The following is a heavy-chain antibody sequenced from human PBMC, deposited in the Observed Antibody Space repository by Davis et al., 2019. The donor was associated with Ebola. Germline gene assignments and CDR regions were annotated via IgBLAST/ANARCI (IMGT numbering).Heavy chain of an antibody. CDR3: AKDIGRAEAAGYNWFDP. CDR1: GFTFDDYA. J-gene: IGHJ5*02. V-gene: IGHV3-9*01. CDR2: ISWNSGSI. Sequence: SLKISCAASGFTFDDYAMHWVRQAPGKGLEWVSGISWNSGSIGYADSVKGRFTISRDNAKNSLYLQMNSLRAEDTALYYCAKDIGRAEAAGYNWFDPWGQGTLVTASS. D-gene: IGHD6-13*01.